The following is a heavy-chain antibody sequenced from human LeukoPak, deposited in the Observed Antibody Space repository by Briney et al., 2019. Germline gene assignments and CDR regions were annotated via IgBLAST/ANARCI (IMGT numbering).Heavy chain of an antibody. J-gene: IGHJ1*01. CDR3: AREFQRAIVVVVAAKRGYFQH. CDR2: INKSSNTM. Sequence: GGSLRLSCVASGFTFSSYSMNWVRQAPGKGLEWVSYINKSSNTMNYADSVKGRFTISRDNAENSLYLQMNSLRAEDTAVYYCAREFQRAIVVVVAAKRGYFQHWGQGTLVTVSS. V-gene: IGHV3-48*01. CDR1: GFTFSSYS. D-gene: IGHD2-15*01.